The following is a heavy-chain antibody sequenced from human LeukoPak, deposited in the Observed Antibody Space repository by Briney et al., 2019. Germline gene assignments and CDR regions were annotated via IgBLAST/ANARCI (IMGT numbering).Heavy chain of an antibody. CDR1: GGSVNSGDSY. CDR2: IYYSRNT. J-gene: IGHJ4*02. D-gene: IGHD6-13*01. CDR3: ARDRYSSSSFYFDY. Sequence: SQTLSLTCTVSGGSVNSGDSYWSWIRQSPGKGLEWIGYIYYSRNTYYSPSLRSRVTISMDTPKNQFSLKLTSLTAADTAVYYCARDRYSSSSFYFDYWGQGALVTVSS. V-gene: IGHV4-30-4*08.